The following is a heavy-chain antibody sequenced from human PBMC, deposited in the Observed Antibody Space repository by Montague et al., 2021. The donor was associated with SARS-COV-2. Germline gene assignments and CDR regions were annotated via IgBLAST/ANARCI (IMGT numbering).Heavy chain of an antibody. V-gene: IGHV4-34*01. CDR2: INHGGIT. J-gene: IGHJ4*02. CDR1: GGSFNDYY. D-gene: IGHD3-22*01. CDR3: ARGHQGIAMIVVVMIGAEYYFDY. Sequence: SEILSLTCAVYGGSFNDYYWSWVRQPPGKGLEWIGEINHGGITNYSPSLKSRVTISADTSKNQFSLKLKSVTAADTANYYCARGHQGIAMIVVVMIGAEYYFDYWGQGSLVTVSS.